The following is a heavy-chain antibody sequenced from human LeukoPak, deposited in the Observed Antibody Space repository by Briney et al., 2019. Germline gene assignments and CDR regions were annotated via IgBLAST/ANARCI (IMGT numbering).Heavy chain of an antibody. CDR1: GYTFTTYD. V-gene: IGHV1-8*01. D-gene: IGHD6-19*01. Sequence: ASVKVSCKASGYTFTTYDINWVRQATGQGLEWMGWMNPNSGNTGHAQKFQGRVTMTRNTSITTAYMELSSLRSEDTAVYYCARGRGSGHKENWFDPRGQGTLVTVSS. CDR2: MNPNSGNT. J-gene: IGHJ5*02. CDR3: ARGRGSGHKENWFDP.